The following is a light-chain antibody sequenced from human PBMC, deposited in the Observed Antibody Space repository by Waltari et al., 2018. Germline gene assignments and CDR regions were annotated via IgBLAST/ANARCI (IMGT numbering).Light chain of an antibody. CDR1: SSNIGRNY. J-gene: IGLJ2*01. CDR3: AAWDDSLVV. V-gene: IGLV1-47*01. CDR2: RNN. Sequence: QSVLTQPPSASGTPGQRVTISCSGSSSNIGRNYVYWYQQLPGTAPNLLIYRNNQRPSGVPGRVSGSKSGTSASLAISGLRSEDEADYYCAAWDDSLVVFGGGTKLTVL.